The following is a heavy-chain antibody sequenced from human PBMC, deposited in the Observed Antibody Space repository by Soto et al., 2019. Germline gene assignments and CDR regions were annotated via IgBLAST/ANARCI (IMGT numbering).Heavy chain of an antibody. CDR3: ARVVPNGYSDY. D-gene: IGHD5-12*01. Sequence: SETLSLTCAVSGGSISSGGYSWSWIRQPPGKGLEWIGYIYHSGSTYYNPSLKSRVTISVDTSKNQFSLNLNSMTAADTAVYSCARVVPNGYSDYWGQETLVTVSS. V-gene: IGHV4-30-2*01. J-gene: IGHJ4*02. CDR2: IYHSGST. CDR1: GGSISSGGYS.